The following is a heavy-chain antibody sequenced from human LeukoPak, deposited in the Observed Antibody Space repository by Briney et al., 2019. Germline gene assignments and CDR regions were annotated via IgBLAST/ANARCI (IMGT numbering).Heavy chain of an antibody. CDR1: GYTFTGYY. CDR3: ARDEDCPSNNCYLGAFDI. Sequence: ASVKVSCKASGYTFTGYYMHWVRQAPGQGLEWMGWINPNSGGTNYAQKFQGRVTMTRDTSISTAYMELSSVTAADTAVYFCARDEDCPSNNCYLGAFDIWGQGTMVTVSS. V-gene: IGHV1-2*02. D-gene: IGHD2-2*01. J-gene: IGHJ3*02. CDR2: INPNSGGT.